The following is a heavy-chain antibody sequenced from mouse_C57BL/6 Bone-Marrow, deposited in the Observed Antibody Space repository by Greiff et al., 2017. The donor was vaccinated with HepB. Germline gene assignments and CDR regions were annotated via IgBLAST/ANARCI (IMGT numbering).Heavy chain of an antibody. J-gene: IGHJ2*01. CDR3: ARNTDYGSNSYYFDY. V-gene: IGHV2-9-1*01. D-gene: IGHD1-1*01. Sequence: QVQLQQSGPGLVAPSQSLSITCTVSGFSLTSYAISWVRQPPGKGLEWLGVIWTGGGTNYNSALKSRLSISKDNSKSQVFLKMNSLQTDDTARYYCARNTDYGSNSYYFDYWGQGTTLTVSS. CDR1: GFSLTSYA. CDR2: IWTGGGT.